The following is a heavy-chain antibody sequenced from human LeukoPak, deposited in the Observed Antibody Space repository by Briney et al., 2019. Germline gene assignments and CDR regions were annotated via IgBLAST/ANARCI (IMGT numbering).Heavy chain of an antibody. CDR3: ARDTTYYDSSGYSKRFDY. D-gene: IGHD3-22*01. J-gene: IGHJ4*02. CDR2: ISPYSGDT. V-gene: IGHV1-18*01. Sequence: VASVKVSCKTSGYTFPIYGIGWVRQAPGQGLEWMGWISPYSGDTNYAQKLQDRVTMTTDTSTSTAYMELRSLRSDDTAVYYCARDTTYYDSSGYSKRFDYWGQGTLVTVSS. CDR1: GYTFPIYG.